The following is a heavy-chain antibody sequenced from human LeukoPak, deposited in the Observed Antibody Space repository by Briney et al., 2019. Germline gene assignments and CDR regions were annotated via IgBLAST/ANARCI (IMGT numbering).Heavy chain of an antibody. CDR1: GFTFSSYS. Sequence: GGSLRLSCAASGFTFSSYSMNWVRQAPGKGLEWVSSISSSSSYIYYADSVKGRFTISRDNSKNTLYLQMNSPGAEDTAVYYCARDQVSYYFDYWGQGTLVTVSS. J-gene: IGHJ4*02. CDR2: ISSSSSYI. CDR3: ARDQVSYYFDY. V-gene: IGHV3-21*01.